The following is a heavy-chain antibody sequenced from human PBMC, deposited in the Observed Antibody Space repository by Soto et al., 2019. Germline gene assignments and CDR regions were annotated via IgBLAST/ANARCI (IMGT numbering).Heavy chain of an antibody. CDR3: AKKLLFGSGTYYFYFDY. Sequence: EVQLLESGGGLVQPGGSLRLSCAASGFTFSNYAMSWVRQAPGKGLEWVSTITYSGGSTYYSDSAKGPFTISRDNSKNTRFQQMKRLRADDTAVNYCAKKLLFGSGTYYFYFDYSGQRNLVTVST. CDR1: GFTFSNYA. V-gene: IGHV3-23*01. J-gene: IGHJ4*02. CDR2: ITYSGGST. D-gene: IGHD3-10*01.